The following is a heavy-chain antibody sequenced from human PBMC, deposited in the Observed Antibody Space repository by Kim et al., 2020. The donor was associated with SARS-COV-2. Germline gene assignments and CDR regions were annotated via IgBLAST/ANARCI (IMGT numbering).Heavy chain of an antibody. V-gene: IGHV6-1*01. CDR3: AREDYGGDSRVLDY. D-gene: IGHD2-21*02. Sequence: SQTLSLTCAISGDSVSSNSAAWHWVRQSPSRGLEWLGRTFYRSKLYNEYALSVKRRITINPDTSKNQFSLQLNSVTPEDTALYYCAREDYGGDSRVLDYWGQGTLVTVSS. J-gene: IGHJ4*02. CDR1: GDSVSSNSAA. CDR2: TFYRSKLYN.